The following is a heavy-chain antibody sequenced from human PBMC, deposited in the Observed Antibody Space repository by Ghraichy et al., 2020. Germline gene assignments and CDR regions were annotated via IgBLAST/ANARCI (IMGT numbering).Heavy chain of an antibody. J-gene: IGHJ6*02. CDR1: GFTFSSYA. V-gene: IGHV3-23*01. CDR3: AKDLRFGYYYGMDV. D-gene: IGHD3-10*01. Sequence: GGSLRLSCAASGFTFSSYAMSWVRQAPGKGLEWVSAISGSGGSTYYADSVKGRFTISRDNSKNTLYLQMNSLRAEDTAVYYCAKDLRFGYYYGMDVWGQGPRVTFS. CDR2: ISGSGGST.